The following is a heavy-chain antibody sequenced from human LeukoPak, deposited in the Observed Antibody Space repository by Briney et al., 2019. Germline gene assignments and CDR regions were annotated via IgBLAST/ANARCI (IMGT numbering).Heavy chain of an antibody. J-gene: IGHJ4*02. D-gene: IGHD3-22*01. Sequence: GGSLRLSCAASGFTLRSYDMGWVRQAPGKGLEWVSDITGTGGNTYYADSVKSRFTISRDNSKNTLYLQMNSLRDEDTAVYYCAKVKDTSGSRFDYWGQGTLVTVSS. V-gene: IGHV3-23*01. CDR2: ITGTGGNT. CDR3: AKVKDTSGSRFDY. CDR1: GFTLRSYD.